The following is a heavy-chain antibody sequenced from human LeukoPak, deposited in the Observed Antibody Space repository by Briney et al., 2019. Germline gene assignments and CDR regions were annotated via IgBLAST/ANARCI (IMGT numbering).Heavy chain of an antibody. D-gene: IGHD6-13*01. Sequence: GGSLRLSCAASGFTFSSYDMHWVRQATGKGLEWVSGIGTAGDIYYPGSVKGRFTISRENAKKSLYLQMNSLRAGDTAVYYCARATYSSTWYSQYFDLWGRGTLVTVSS. CDR2: IGTAGDI. CDR3: ARATYSSTWYSQYFDL. CDR1: GFTFSSYD. V-gene: IGHV3-13*01. J-gene: IGHJ2*01.